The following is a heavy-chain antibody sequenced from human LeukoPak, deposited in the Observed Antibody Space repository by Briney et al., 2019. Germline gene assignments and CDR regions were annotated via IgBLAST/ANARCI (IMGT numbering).Heavy chain of an antibody. J-gene: IGHJ4*02. Sequence: SETLSLTCTVSGGSISSNYWSWIRQPAGKGLEWIGRIYSSGSTNYNPSLKSRVNMSVDTSKNQFSLKLSSVTAADTAIYFCATHYAGSPSNYFDYWGQGTLVTVSS. V-gene: IGHV4-4*07. D-gene: IGHD3-10*01. CDR2: IYSSGST. CDR3: ATHYAGSPSNYFDY. CDR1: GGSISSNY.